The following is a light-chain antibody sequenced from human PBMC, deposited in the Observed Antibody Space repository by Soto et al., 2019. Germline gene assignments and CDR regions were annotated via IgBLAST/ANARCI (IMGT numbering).Light chain of an antibody. CDR3: QQRRNWPPT. J-gene: IGKJ1*01. Sequence: EIVLTQSPSTLSLSPGERATLSCRASQSVSSYLAWYQQKPGQTPRLLIYDASTRATGIPARFSGSGSGTDFTLTISSLEPEDFAVYYCQQRRNWPPTFGQGTKGELK. CDR1: QSVSSY. V-gene: IGKV3-11*01. CDR2: DAS.